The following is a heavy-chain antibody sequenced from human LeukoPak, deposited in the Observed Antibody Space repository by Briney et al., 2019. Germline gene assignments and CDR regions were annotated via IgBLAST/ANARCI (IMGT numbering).Heavy chain of an antibody. CDR2: IYNSGST. D-gene: IGHD4-23*01. CDR3: ARSGNSLYFDR. Sequence: SGTLSLTCAVSGGSISSNNWWSWVRQTPGKGLEWIGEIYNSGSTNYNPSLKSRVTISVDNSKNQFSLRLSSVTAADTAVYYCARSGNSLYFDRWGRGTLVTVSS. CDR1: GGSISSNNW. V-gene: IGHV4-4*02. J-gene: IGHJ2*01.